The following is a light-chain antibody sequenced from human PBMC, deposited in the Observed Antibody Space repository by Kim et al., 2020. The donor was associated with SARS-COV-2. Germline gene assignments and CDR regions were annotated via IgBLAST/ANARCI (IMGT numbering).Light chain of an antibody. V-gene: IGLV2-23*01. CDR3: CSYAGSSTWM. J-gene: IGLJ3*02. Sequence: QSALTQPASVSGSPGQSITISCTGTSSDVGSYDLVSWYQQHPGKAPELMIYEDTKRPSGVSNRFSGSKSGNTASLTISGLQAEDEADYYCCSYAGSSTWMFGGGTKLTVL. CDR1: SSDVGSYDL. CDR2: EDT.